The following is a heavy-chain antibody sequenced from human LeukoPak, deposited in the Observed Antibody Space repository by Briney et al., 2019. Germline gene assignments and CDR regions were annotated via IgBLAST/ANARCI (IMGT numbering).Heavy chain of an antibody. CDR2: TNPNSGNT. CDR1: GYTFTSYD. V-gene: IGHV1-8*03. Sequence: GASVKVSCKASGYTFTSYDINWVRQATGQGLEWMGWTNPNSGNTGYAQKFQGRVTITRNTSISTAYMELSSLRSEDTAVYYCARGSPIVKQLWSDALDYWGQGTLVTVSS. CDR3: ARGSPIVKQLWSDALDY. J-gene: IGHJ4*02. D-gene: IGHD5-18*01.